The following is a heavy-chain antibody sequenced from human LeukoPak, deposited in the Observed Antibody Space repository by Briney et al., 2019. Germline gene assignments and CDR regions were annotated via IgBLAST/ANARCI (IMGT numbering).Heavy chain of an antibody. CDR1: GFTFSSYW. J-gene: IGHJ4*02. Sequence: GGSLRLSCAASGFTFSSYWMNWVRQAPGKGVVWVSRIINYGSSTSYADSVKGRFTISRDNAKNTLYLQMNSLRVEDTAVYYCARVGDFWYGYYPDYWGQGTLVTVSS. CDR3: ARVGDFWYGYYPDY. CDR2: IINYGSST. V-gene: IGHV3-74*01. D-gene: IGHD3-3*01.